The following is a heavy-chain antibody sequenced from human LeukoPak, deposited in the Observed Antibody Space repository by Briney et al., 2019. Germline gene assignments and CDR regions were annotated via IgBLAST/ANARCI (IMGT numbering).Heavy chain of an antibody. Sequence: PGGSLRLSCAASGFTFTNSWIAWVRQAPGKGLEWVANIKQDGSTKHYADSLKGRFTISRDNPKNSLYLQMNSLRADDTAVYYCARDTDGSLDYWGQGILVTVAS. CDR3: ARDTDGSLDY. V-gene: IGHV3-7*01. J-gene: IGHJ4*02. D-gene: IGHD1-26*01. CDR1: GFTFTNSW. CDR2: IKQDGSTK.